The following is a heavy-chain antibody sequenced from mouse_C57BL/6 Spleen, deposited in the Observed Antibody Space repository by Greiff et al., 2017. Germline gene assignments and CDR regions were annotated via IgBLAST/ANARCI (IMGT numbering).Heavy chain of an antibody. Sequence: QVQLQQPGAELVKPGASVKLSCQASGYTFPSYWMHWVKQRPGQGLEWIGMIHPNSGSTNYNEKFKSKATLTVDKSSSTAYMQLSSLTSEDSAVYYCAPHDGYYDYWGQGTTLTVSS. D-gene: IGHD2-3*01. CDR3: APHDGYYDY. CDR1: GYTFPSYW. J-gene: IGHJ2*01. CDR2: IHPNSGST. V-gene: IGHV1-64*01.